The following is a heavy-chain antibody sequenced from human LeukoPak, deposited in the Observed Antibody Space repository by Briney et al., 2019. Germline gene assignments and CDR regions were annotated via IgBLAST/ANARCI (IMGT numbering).Heavy chain of an antibody. J-gene: IGHJ3*01. V-gene: IGHV3-30-3*01. D-gene: IGHD1-14*01. CDR2: IATDGSQT. Sequence: PGGSLRLSCAASGFTFTNHIMHWVRQAPGKGLERVASIATDGSQTFYRGSVKGRFTISRDNSENKLYLQMNSRRAEDTAVYFWGRKRQDPIVHTGAFDFWGQGKMLSVSS. CDR3: GRKRQDPIVHTGAFDF. CDR1: GFTFTNHI.